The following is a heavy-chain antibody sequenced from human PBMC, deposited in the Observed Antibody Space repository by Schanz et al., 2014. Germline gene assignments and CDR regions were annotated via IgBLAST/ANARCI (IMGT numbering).Heavy chain of an antibody. CDR2: INPSGDGT. Sequence: QVQLVQSGAEVKKPGASVKVSCKASGYTFTTYYMLWVRQAPGQGLEWMGIINPSGDGTSYALRFHDRITMTTERYTSTAYLELRSLRSDDTAVYYCARGGYSSGWYDRDIAHFDHWGQGTLVTVAS. J-gene: IGHJ4*02. D-gene: IGHD6-19*01. CDR3: ARGGYSSGWYDRDIAHFDH. V-gene: IGHV1-46*01. CDR1: GYTFTTYY.